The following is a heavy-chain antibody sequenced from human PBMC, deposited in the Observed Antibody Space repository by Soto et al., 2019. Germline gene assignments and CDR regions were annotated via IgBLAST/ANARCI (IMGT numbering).Heavy chain of an antibody. V-gene: IGHV3-9*01. CDR2: ICWNSGSI. Sequence: EVQLVESGGGLVQPGRSLRLSCAASGFTFDDYAMHWVRQAPGKGLEWVSGICWNSGSIGYADSVKGRFTISRDNAKNSLYLQMNSLIAEDTALYYCAKDKNYYNLTGALRYWGQGTLVTVSS. D-gene: IGHD3-9*01. J-gene: IGHJ4*02. CDR1: GFTFDDYA. CDR3: AKDKNYYNLTGALRY.